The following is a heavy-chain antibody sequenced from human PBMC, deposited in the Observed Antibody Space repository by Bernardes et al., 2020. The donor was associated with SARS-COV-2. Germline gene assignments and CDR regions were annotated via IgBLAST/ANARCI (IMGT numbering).Heavy chain of an antibody. CDR3: AKDIHHQYCSSTSCYSGDY. Sequence: GGSLRLSCAASGFTFSSYAMSWVRQAPGKGLEWVSAISGSGGSTYYADSVKGRFTISRDNSKNTLYLQMNSLRDEDTAVYYCAKDIHHQYCSSTSCYSGDYWGQGTLVTVSS. CDR2: ISGSGGST. D-gene: IGHD2-2*01. J-gene: IGHJ4*02. CDR1: GFTFSSYA. V-gene: IGHV3-23*01.